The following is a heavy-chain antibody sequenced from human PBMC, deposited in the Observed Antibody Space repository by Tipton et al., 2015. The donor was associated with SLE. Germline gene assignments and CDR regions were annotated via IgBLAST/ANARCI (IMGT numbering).Heavy chain of an antibody. CDR3: ANWGKVAGIDFDS. D-gene: IGHD3-16*01. V-gene: IGHV3-30*02. J-gene: IGHJ4*02. CDR2: IRCDGSKK. Sequence: SLRLSCAASGFTFSSYAMHWVRQAPGKGLEWVAFIRCDGSKKYYADSVKGRFTISRDNSKNTLYLQMNSLRAEDTAVYYCANWGKVAGIDFDSRSQATFVAVCS. CDR1: GFTFSSYA.